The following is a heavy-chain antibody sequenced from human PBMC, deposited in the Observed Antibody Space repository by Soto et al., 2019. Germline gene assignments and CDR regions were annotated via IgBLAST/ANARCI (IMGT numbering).Heavy chain of an antibody. CDR2: IKSDGSIT. CDR3: ARLRFLAWLQKEP. D-gene: IGHD3-3*01. V-gene: IGHV3-74*01. CDR1: GFTFSTYW. Sequence: PGGSLRLSCAASGFTFSTYWMHWVRQAPGKGLVWVSRIKSDGSITNYADSVKGRFTISRDNAENTLYLQMNSLIAEDKDVYYCARLRFLAWLQKEPWGQGTLITFSS. J-gene: IGHJ5*02.